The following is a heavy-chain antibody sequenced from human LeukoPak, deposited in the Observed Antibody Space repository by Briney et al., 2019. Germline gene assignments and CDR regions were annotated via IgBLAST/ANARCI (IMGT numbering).Heavy chain of an antibody. Sequence: GGSLRLSCAASGFTFSIYAMHWVRQAPGKGLEYVSNINSDGGSTYYADSVKGRFIISRDNSKNTLDLQMGSLRPEDMAVYYCARSREGVIDYWGQGTLVTVSS. CDR2: INSDGGST. V-gene: IGHV3-64*02. CDR1: GFTFSIYA. CDR3: ARSREGVIDY. D-gene: IGHD5-24*01. J-gene: IGHJ4*02.